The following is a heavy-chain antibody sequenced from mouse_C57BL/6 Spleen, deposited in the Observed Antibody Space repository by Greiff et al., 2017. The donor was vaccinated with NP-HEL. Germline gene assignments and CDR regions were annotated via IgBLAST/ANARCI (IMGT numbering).Heavy chain of an antibody. Sequence: EVQLQQSGPELVKPGASVKISCKASGYSFTGYYMHWVKQSHGNILDWIGYIYPYNGVSSYNQKFKGKATLTVDKSSSTAYMELRSLTSEDSAVYYCASASSGYDYYAMDYWGQGTSVTVSS. CDR2: IYPYNGVS. J-gene: IGHJ4*01. D-gene: IGHD3-2*02. V-gene: IGHV1-31*01. CDR1: GYSFTGYY. CDR3: ASASSGYDYYAMDY.